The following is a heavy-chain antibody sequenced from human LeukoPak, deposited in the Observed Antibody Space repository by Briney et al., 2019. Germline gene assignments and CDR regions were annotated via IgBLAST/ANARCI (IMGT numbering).Heavy chain of an antibody. J-gene: IGHJ3*02. CDR1: GYTFTSYG. V-gene: IGHV1-18*01. D-gene: IGHD2-15*01. CDR2: ISAYNGNT. CDR3: ASRGGPGDIDAFDI. Sequence: ASVKVSCKASGYTFTSYGISWVRQAPGQGLGWMGWISAYNGNTNYAQKLQGRVTMTTDTSTSTAYMELRSLRSDDTAVYYCASRGGPGDIDAFDIWGQGTMVTVSS.